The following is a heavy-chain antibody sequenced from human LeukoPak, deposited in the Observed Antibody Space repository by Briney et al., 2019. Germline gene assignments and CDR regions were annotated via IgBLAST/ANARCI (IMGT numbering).Heavy chain of an antibody. CDR1: GGTFSSYA. CDR2: IIPILGIA. D-gene: IGHD1-26*01. CDR3: ARGTPGSYYEMGY. V-gene: IGHV1-69*04. Sequence: SVKVSCKASGGTFSSYAISWVRQAPGQGLEWMGRIIPILGIANYAQKFQGRVTITADKSTSTAYMELSSLRSDDTAVYYCARGTPGSYYEMGYWGQGTLVTVSS. J-gene: IGHJ4*02.